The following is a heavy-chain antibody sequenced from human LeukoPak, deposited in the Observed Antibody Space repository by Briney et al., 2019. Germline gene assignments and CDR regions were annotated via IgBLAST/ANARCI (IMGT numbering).Heavy chain of an antibody. J-gene: IGHJ5*02. D-gene: IGHD2-21*02. CDR3: ARAPYCGGDCYSGARFDP. CDR1: GGSISSGGYS. V-gene: IGHV4-30-2*01. Sequence: SQTLSLTCAVSGGSISSGGYSWGWIRQPPGKGLEWIGYIYHSGSTYYNPSLKSRVTISVDRSKNQFSLKLSSVTAADTAVYYCARAPYCGGDCYSGARFDPWGQGTLVTVSS. CDR2: IYHSGST.